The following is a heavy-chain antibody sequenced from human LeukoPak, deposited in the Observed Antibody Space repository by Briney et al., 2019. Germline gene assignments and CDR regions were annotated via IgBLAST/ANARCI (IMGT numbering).Heavy chain of an antibody. CDR2: IDPNSGGT. CDR1: GYTLSNHA. V-gene: IGHV1-2*06. J-gene: IGHJ4*02. D-gene: IGHD4-23*01. Sequence: GASVKVSCKGSGYTLSNHAFSWVRQAPGQGLEWMGRIDPNSGGTNYAQKFQGRVTMTRDTSISTAYMELSRLRSDDTAVYYCARRGNSLDYWGQGTLVTVSS. CDR3: ARRGNSLDY.